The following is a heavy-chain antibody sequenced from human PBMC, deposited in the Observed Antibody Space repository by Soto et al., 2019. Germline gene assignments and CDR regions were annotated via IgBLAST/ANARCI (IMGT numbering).Heavy chain of an antibody. D-gene: IGHD2-2*01. J-gene: IGHJ6*02. Sequence: QVQLQESGPGLVKPSETLSLTCTVSGGSISSYYWSWIRQPAGKGLEWIGRIYTSGSNNYNPSLKSRVTMSVDTSKNQFSLKLRSVTAADTAVYYCARESQLLLYYYYGMDVWGQGTTVTVSS. V-gene: IGHV4-4*07. CDR1: GGSISSYY. CDR3: ARESQLLLYYYYGMDV. CDR2: IYTSGSN.